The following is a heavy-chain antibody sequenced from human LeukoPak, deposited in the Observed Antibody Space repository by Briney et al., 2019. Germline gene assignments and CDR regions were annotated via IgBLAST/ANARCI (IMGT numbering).Heavy chain of an antibody. CDR2: ISYDGSNK. V-gene: IGHV3-30-3*01. CDR3: ARDHYGGNSAQSDY. J-gene: IGHJ4*02. D-gene: IGHD4-23*01. Sequence: PGGSLRLSCAASGFTFSSYAMHWVRQAPGKGLEWVAVISYDGSNKYYADSVKGRFTISRDNSKNTLYLQMNSLRAEDTAVYYCARDHYGGNSAQSDYWGQGTLVTVSS. CDR1: GFTFSSYA.